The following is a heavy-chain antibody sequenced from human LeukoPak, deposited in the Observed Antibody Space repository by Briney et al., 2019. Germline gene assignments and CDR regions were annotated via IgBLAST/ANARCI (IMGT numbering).Heavy chain of an antibody. V-gene: IGHV5-51*01. CDR2: IYPGDSDT. J-gene: IGHJ6*02. D-gene: IGHD3-22*01. CDR1: GYSFTSYW. Sequence: GESLKISCKGSGYSFTSYWIGWVRQMPGKGLEWMGIIYPGDSDTRYSPSFQGQVTISADKSISTAYLQWSSLKASDTAMYYCASNYYDSSGYYGGYGMDVWGQGTTVTVSS. CDR3: ASNYYDSSGYYGGYGMDV.